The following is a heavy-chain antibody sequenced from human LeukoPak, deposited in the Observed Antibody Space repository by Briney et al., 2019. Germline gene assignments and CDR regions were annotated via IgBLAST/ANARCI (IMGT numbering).Heavy chain of an antibody. V-gene: IGHV3-30*02. CDR3: ARASKGIAAAGTSSYYFDY. CDR1: GFTFSSYG. J-gene: IGHJ4*02. CDR2: IRYDGSNK. D-gene: IGHD6-13*01. Sequence: GGSLRLSCAASGFTFSSYGMHWVRQAPGKGLEWVAFIRYDGSNKYYADSVKGRFTISRDNSKNTLYLQMNSLRAEDTAVYYCARASKGIAAAGTSSYYFDYWGQGTLVTVSS.